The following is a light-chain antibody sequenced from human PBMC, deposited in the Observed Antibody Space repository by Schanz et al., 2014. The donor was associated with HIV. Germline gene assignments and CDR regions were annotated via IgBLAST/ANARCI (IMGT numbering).Light chain of an antibody. Sequence: EIVLTQSPGTLSLSPGERATLSCRASQSVSIYLAWYQQKPGQAPRLLIYSASTRATGIPARFSGSGSGTEFTLTISSLQSEDFAVYYCQQYNNWPPWTFGQGTKVEIK. CDR2: SAS. V-gene: IGKV3-15*01. CDR3: QQYNNWPPWT. J-gene: IGKJ1*01. CDR1: QSVSIY.